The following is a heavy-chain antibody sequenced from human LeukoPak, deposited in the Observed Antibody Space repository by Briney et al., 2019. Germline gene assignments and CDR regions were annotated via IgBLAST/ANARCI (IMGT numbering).Heavy chain of an antibody. CDR1: GLPIADFA. CDR2: ISGDGVST. CDR3: AKESGKFDY. Sequence: GGSVPLFCVASGLPIADFAMHWGRQAPGKGLEWVSLISGDGVSTFYADSVKGRFSISRDNSKNSLYLEMNSLRTEDAAMYYCAKESGKFDYWGQGTLVAVSS. V-gene: IGHV3-43*02. J-gene: IGHJ4*02.